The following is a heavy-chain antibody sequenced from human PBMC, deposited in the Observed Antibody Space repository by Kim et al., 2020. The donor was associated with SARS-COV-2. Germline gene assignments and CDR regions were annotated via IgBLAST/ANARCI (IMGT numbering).Heavy chain of an antibody. V-gene: IGHV3-53*03. Sequence: GGSLRLSCAASGFFFSNTYISWVRQAPGKGLEWVSVIYSSGGTYYYADSVNRRFIFSYNYTKTAYFLLNSILTDDATAYYYCRRGPVTANYDYGMDFWG. CDR3: CRRGPVTANYDYGMDF. D-gene: IGHD2-21*02. CDR2: IYSSGGT. CDR1: GFFFSNTY. J-gene: IGHJ6*02.